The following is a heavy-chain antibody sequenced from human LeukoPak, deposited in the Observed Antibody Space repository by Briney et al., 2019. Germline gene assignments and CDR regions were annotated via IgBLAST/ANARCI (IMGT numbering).Heavy chain of an antibody. Sequence: GASVKVSCKASGCTFTSYDINWVRQATGQGLEWMAWMNPNNGNTGNAQKFQGRVTLTRITSISTAYMELSGLRSEDTAVYYCAVGVLSGGHEWAFYIWGQGTMVTVSS. CDR3: AVGVLSGGHEWAFYI. J-gene: IGHJ3*02. CDR2: MNPNNGNT. V-gene: IGHV1-8*01. CDR1: GCTFTSYD. D-gene: IGHD5-12*01.